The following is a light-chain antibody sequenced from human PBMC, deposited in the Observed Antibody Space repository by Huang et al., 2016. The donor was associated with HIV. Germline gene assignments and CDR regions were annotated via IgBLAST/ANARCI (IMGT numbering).Light chain of an antibody. CDR2: AAS. CDR3: QQYNKWPPEYT. Sequence: VMMSQSPATLAASPGEQVTLSCGASQSVNTNLAWYQQKHGQPPRLLIYAASTRATGVPARFAGSGSGTEFTLTIDSLQSDDFAVYYCQQYNKWPPEYTFGQGTRLEIK. V-gene: IGKV3-15*01. J-gene: IGKJ2*01. CDR1: QSVNTN.